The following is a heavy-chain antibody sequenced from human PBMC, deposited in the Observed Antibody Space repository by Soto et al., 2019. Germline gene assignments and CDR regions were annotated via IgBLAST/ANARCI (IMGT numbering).Heavy chain of an antibody. J-gene: IGHJ4*02. CDR2: ISYDGSNK. D-gene: IGHD3-10*01. CDR1: GFTFSSYG. Sequence: QVQLVESGGGVVQPGKSLRLSCAGSGFTFSSYGMDWVRQAPGKGLEWVAVISYDGSNKYYADSVKRRFTISRDNSKNTLYLQMSSLRADDTAVYYCAKDRMGAGVRGYFDYWGQGTLVTVSS. CDR3: AKDRMGAGVRGYFDY. V-gene: IGHV3-30*18.